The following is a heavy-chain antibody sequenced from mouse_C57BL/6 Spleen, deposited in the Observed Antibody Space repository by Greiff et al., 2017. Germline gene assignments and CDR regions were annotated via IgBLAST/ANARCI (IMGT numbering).Heavy chain of an antibody. CDR1: GFTFSSFG. J-gene: IGHJ2*01. V-gene: IGHV5-6*02. Sequence: EVKLMESGGDLVKPGGSLKLSCAASGFTFSSFGMSWVRQTPDKRLEGVATLSSGGSYTYYPDSVKGRFTISRDNAKNTLYLQMSSLKSEDTAMYYCARRGDLGYYFDYWGQGTTLTVSS. CDR3: ARRGDLGYYFDY. CDR2: LSSGGSYT. D-gene: IGHD3-3*01.